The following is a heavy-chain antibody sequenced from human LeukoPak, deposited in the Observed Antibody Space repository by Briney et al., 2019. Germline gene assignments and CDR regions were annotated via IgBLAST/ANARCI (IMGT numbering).Heavy chain of an antibody. CDR3: VKDRTGTYTLDY. J-gene: IGHJ4*02. Sequence: PGGSLRLSCAASGFTFSNYGMHWGRQAPGKGLEWVAFISDDGSRQHYADSVKGRFTISRDNSKNTLNLQMNSLRAEDTAVYYCVKDRTGTYTLDYWGQGTLVTVSS. V-gene: IGHV3-30*18. D-gene: IGHD3-10*01. CDR1: GFTFSNYG. CDR2: ISDDGSRQ.